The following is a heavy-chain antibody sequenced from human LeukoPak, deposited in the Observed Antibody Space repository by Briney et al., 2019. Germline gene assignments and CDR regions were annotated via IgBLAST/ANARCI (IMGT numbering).Heavy chain of an antibody. Sequence: SETLSLTCTVSGYSISSGYYWGWIRQPPGKGLEWIGLIYHDGNTYYNSSLKSRITISVDTSKNQFSLKLSSVTAADTAVYYCARDTTVTTQGLDVWGKGTTVTVSS. V-gene: IGHV4-38-2*02. J-gene: IGHJ6*04. CDR3: ARDTTVTTQGLDV. CDR1: GYSISSGYY. CDR2: IYHDGNT. D-gene: IGHD4-17*01.